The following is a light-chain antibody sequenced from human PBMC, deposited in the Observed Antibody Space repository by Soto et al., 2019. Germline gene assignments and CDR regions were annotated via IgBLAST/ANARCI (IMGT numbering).Light chain of an antibody. Sequence: EIVMTQSPATLSVSPGEKAPLSGRASQAVGGTLAWFQQKPGQAPRLLIYGASTRATGIPVRFSGSGSGTEFTLTISSLQSEDFAVYYCQQYNNWPPWTFGQGTKVEIK. CDR3: QQYNNWPPWT. CDR1: QAVGGT. J-gene: IGKJ1*01. V-gene: IGKV3-15*01. CDR2: GAS.